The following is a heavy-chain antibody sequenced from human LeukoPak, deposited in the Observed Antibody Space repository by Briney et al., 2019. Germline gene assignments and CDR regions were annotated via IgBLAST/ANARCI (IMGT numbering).Heavy chain of an antibody. V-gene: IGHV3-11*01. CDR1: GFTFSDQF. D-gene: IGHD7-27*01. CDR2: ISSSGNTI. J-gene: IGHJ5*02. CDR3: ARLLGNWFDP. Sequence: PGGSLRLSCAASGFTFSDQFMSWIRQAPGKGLEWVSYISSSGNTIYNADSVKGRFTISRDNAKNSLYLQMNSLRAEDTAIYYCARLLGNWFDPWGQGTLVTLSS.